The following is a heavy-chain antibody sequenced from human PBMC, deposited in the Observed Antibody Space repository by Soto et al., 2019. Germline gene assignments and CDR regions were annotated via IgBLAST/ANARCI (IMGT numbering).Heavy chain of an antibody. V-gene: IGHV2-5*02. J-gene: IGHJ4*02. CDR3: AHSNLVYYDSSAYSRFDN. CDR2: IYWDDDR. CDR1: GFSLSTTGVG. Sequence: GSGPTLVNPTQTLTLTCTFSGFSLSTTGVGVGWIRQPPGKALEWLALIYWDDDRRYNPSLESRLTITKDTSKNRVVLTMTNMDPVDTATYYCAHSNLVYYDSSAYSRFDNWGQGTLVTVS. D-gene: IGHD3-22*01.